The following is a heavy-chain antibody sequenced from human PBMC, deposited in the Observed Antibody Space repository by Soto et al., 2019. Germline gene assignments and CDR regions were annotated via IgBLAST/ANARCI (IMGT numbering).Heavy chain of an antibody. D-gene: IGHD1-26*01. J-gene: IGHJ4*02. CDR2: ISISGGST. V-gene: IGHV3-23*01. Sequence: GGSLRLSCAASGFTFRSYAMSWVRQAPGKGLEWVSVISISGGSTYYADSVKGRFTISRDNSKNTLYLQMNSLRAEDTAVYYCAKSPEWDLGGNYFDYWGQGTLVTVSS. CDR1: GFTFRSYA. CDR3: AKSPEWDLGGNYFDY.